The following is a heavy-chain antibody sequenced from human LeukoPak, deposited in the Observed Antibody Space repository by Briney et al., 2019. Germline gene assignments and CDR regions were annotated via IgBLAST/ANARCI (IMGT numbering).Heavy chain of an antibody. CDR2: ISGGSSYI. V-gene: IGHV3-21*01. CDR3: ARGGSSSSGPSNY. J-gene: IGHJ4*02. Sequence: TGGSLRLSCAASGFTFSSNSMTWVRKAPGKGLEWVSSISGGSSYIYYADSVKGRFTISRDNAKNSLYLQMNSLRAEDTAVYYCARGGSSSSGPSNYWGQGTLVTVSS. D-gene: IGHD6-6*01. CDR1: GFTFSSNS.